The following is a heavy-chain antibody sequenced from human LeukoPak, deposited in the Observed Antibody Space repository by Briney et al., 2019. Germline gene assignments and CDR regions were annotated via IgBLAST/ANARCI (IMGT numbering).Heavy chain of an antibody. J-gene: IGHJ6*03. CDR2: IYYSGST. CDR1: GCSISSSSFY. Sequence: SETLSLTCTVSGCSISSSSFYWGWIRQPPGKGLEWIGSIYYSGSTYYNPSLKSRVTISVDTSKNQFSLKLSSVTAADTAVYYCRYSSGWYYYYYYMDVWGKGTTVTVSS. V-gene: IGHV4-39*07. D-gene: IGHD6-19*01. CDR3: RYSSGWYYYYYYMDV.